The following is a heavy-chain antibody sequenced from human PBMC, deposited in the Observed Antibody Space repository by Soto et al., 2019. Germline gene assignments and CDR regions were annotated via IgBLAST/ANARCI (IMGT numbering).Heavy chain of an antibody. CDR3: ARASQCKSYFGCFAWLDY. V-gene: IGHV5-51*01. J-gene: IGHJ4*02. CDR1: GYNFPTYW. D-gene: IGHD3-9*01. Sequence: GESLKISCKGSGYNFPTYWIGWVRQMPGKGLEWMGIVYPGGSTTRYSPSFQGQVTFSTDKSVNTAYLQWSNLKASDTAVYYCARASQCKSYFGCFAWLDYWGQGTLVTVSS. CDR2: VYPGGSTT.